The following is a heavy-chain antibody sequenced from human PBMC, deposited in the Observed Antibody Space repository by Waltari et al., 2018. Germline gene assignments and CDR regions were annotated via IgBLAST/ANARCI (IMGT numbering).Heavy chain of an antibody. J-gene: IGHJ4*02. CDR2: INIDGSSA. V-gene: IGHV3-74*01. Sequence: EVQLVESGGGLVQPGGSLRVSCAASGFTFRQYWMHWVRQSPGKGLVWVARINIDGSSANYADSVKGRFTISRDNARSTLYLQMNSLNDEDTALYYCVRRHDSGGFYGLWGQGTLVTVSS. D-gene: IGHD2-21*02. CDR3: VRRHDSGGFYGL. CDR1: GFTFRQYW.